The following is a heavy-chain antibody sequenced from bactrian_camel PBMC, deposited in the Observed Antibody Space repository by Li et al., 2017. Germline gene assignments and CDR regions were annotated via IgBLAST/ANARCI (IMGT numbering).Heavy chain of an antibody. D-gene: IGHD2*01. CDR1: NLDYNEYS. CDR3: AAHAVSRCRLTVTRGRYGNY. Sequence: QVQLVESGGGSVQAGRSLRLSCTASNLDYNEYSMGWFREIPNQEREGVASIDDDGTLSYLDSVRGRFTISKDGAKRILYLQMDSLKPEDTATYFCAAHAVSRCRLTVTRGRYGNYWGQGTQVTVS. V-gene: IGHV3S53*01. CDR2: IDDDGTL. J-gene: IGHJ4*01.